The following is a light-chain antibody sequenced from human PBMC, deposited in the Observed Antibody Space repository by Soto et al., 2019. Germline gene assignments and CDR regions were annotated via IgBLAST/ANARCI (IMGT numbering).Light chain of an antibody. V-gene: IGLV2-23*01. CDR1: SSDVGSYIL. J-gene: IGLJ1*01. CDR2: EGN. CDR3: CSYAVSSLYV. Sequence: QSALTQPAAVSGSPGQSITISCTGTSSDVGSYILVSWYQQHPHKAPKLMIYEGNKRPSGVSNRFSGSKSGNSASLTISGLQAEDEADYYCCSYAVSSLYVFGTGTKLTVL.